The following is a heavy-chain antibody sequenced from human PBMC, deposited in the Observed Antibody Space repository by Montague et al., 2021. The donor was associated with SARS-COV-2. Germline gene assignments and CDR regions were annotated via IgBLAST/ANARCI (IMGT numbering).Heavy chain of an antibody. D-gene: IGHD3-3*01. CDR2: IYTSGGT. V-gene: IGHV4-61*02. CDR3: ARVPRNYDFWSGFYDAFDI. Sequence: TLSLTCTVSGDSISSGTHYWSWIRQPAGKGLEWIGRIYTSGGTNYNPSLKSRVTISVDTSKNQFSLKLSSVTAADTAVYYCARVPRNYDFWSGFYDAFDIWGQGTMVTVSS. CDR1: GDSISSGTHY. J-gene: IGHJ3*02.